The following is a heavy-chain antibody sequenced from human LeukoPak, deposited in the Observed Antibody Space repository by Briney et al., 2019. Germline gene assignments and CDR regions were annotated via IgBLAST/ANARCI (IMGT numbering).Heavy chain of an antibody. J-gene: IGHJ3*02. CDR1: GFTFSSYW. D-gene: IGHD5-24*01. V-gene: IGHV3-74*01. Sequence: GGSLRLSCAASGFTFSSYWMHWVRQAPGKGLVWVSRINSDGSSTSYADSVKGRFTISRDNAKKTLYLQMNSLRAEDTAVYYCARSGRDGYRRKAFDIWGQGTMVTVSS. CDR2: INSDGSST. CDR3: ARSGRDGYRRKAFDI.